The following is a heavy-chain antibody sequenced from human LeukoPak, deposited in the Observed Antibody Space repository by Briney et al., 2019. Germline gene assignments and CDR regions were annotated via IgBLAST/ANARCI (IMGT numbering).Heavy chain of an antibody. J-gene: IGHJ4*02. CDR1: GFTFSSYW. D-gene: IGHD3-22*01. CDR2: IKQDGSEK. Sequence: PGGSLRLSCAASGFTFSSYWMSWVRQAPGKGLEWVANIKQDGSEKYYVDSVKGRFTISRDNSKNTLYLQMNSLRAEDTAVYYCAKGVYDSSGYYYTLGYWGQGTLVTVSS. CDR3: AKGVYDSSGYYYTLGY. V-gene: IGHV3-7*02.